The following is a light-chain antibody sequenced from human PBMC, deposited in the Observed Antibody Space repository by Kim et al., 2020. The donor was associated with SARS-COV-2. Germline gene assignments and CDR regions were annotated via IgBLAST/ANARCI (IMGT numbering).Light chain of an antibody. CDR3: HQYYGIPYS. CDR2: EPS. CDR1: QRKLFTSNTKNY. J-gene: IGKJ2*01. V-gene: IGKV4-1*01. Sequence: ASINYRSRQRKLFTSNTKNYLAWYQQKAGQPHKPLMYEPSTRESGVPDRFSGSGSGTDFALTISNFQPTDVAVYYCHQYYGIPYSFGQGTKLEI.